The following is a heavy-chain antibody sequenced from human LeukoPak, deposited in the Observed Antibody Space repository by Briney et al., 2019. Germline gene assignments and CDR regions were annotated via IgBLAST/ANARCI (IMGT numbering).Heavy chain of an antibody. CDR1: GGTFSSYA. CDR2: IIPIFGTA. Sequence: SVKVSCKASGGTFSSYAISWVRQAPGQGLEWMGGIIPIFGTANYAQKFQGRVTITADESTSTAYMELSSLRSEDTAAYYCARDASPTYDFWSGYSYYFDYWGQGTLVTVSS. CDR3: ARDASPTYDFWSGYSYYFDY. V-gene: IGHV1-69*13. D-gene: IGHD3-3*01. J-gene: IGHJ4*02.